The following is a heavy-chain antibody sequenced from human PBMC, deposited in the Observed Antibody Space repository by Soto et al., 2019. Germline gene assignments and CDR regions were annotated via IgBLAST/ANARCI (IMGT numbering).Heavy chain of an antibody. D-gene: IGHD3-3*01. J-gene: IGHJ6*02. CDR1: GGSISSNSHY. V-gene: IGHV4-39*07. CDR2: INHSGST. CDR3: ASPGGSGYYRYYYGMDV. Sequence: SETLSLTCTVSGGSISSNSHYWSWIRQPPGKGLERIGEINHSGSTNYNPSLKSRVTISVDTSKNQFSLKLSSVTAADTAVYYCASPGGSGYYRYYYGMDVWGQGTTVTVSS.